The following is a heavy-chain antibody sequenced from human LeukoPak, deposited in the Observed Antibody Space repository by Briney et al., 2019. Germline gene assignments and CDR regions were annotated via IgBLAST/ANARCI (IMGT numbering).Heavy chain of an antibody. J-gene: IGHJ4*02. V-gene: IGHV3-23*01. D-gene: IGHD5-18*01. CDR1: GFTFGSYA. CDR2: ISGSGGST. CDR3: AKGADGYSYGCRGDY. Sequence: PSGGSLILSCVGSGFTFGSYAMTWVRQAPGKGLEWVAVISGSGGSTYYAGSVQGRFTISRDNFKNTVYLQMNSLRAEDTAVYYCAKGADGYSYGCRGDYWGQGTLVTVSS.